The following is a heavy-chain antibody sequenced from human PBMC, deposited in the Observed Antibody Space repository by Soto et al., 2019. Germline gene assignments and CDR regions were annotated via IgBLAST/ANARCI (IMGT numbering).Heavy chain of an antibody. V-gene: IGHV3-53*04. Sequence: SLRLSCAASGFTVSSNYMSWVRQAPGKGLEWVSVIYSGGSTYYADSVKGRFTISRHNSKNTLYLQMNSLRAEDTAVYYCAALRDYGDYAYFDYWGQGTLVTV. D-gene: IGHD4-17*01. CDR3: AALRDYGDYAYFDY. CDR1: GFTVSSNY. CDR2: IYSGGST. J-gene: IGHJ4*02.